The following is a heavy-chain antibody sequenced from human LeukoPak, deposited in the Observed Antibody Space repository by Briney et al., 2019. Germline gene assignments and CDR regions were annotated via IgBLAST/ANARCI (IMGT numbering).Heavy chain of an antibody. CDR2: IYYSGST. CDR3: ARDIGDYGRKWFAP. CDR1: GGSISSYY. D-gene: IGHD4-17*01. J-gene: IGHJ5*02. Sequence: SETLSLTCTVSGGSISSYYWSWIRQPPGKRLEWIGHIYYSGSTNYNPSLKSRVTISVDTSKNQFSLKLRSVTAADTAVYYCARDIGDYGRKWFAPWGQGYPVTVSS. V-gene: IGHV4-59*01.